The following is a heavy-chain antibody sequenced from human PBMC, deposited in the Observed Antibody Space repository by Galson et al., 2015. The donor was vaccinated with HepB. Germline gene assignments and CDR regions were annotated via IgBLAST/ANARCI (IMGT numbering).Heavy chain of an antibody. V-gene: IGHV1-2*02. D-gene: IGHD6-19*01. CDR3: ARGRSGWYVVDY. J-gene: IGHJ4*02. CDR1: GYTFTGYY. Sequence: SVKVSCKASGYTFTGYYMHWVRQAPGQGLEWMGWINPNSGGTNYAQKFQGRVTMTRDASISTAYMELSRLRSDDTAVYYCARGRSGWYVVDYWGQGTLVTVSS. CDR2: INPNSGGT.